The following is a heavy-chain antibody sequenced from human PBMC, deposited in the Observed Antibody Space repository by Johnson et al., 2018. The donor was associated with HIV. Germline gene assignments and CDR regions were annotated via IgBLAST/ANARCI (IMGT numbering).Heavy chain of an antibody. CDR1: GFTFSSYG. Sequence: VQLVESGGGLVQPGGSLRLSCAASGFTFSSYGMHWVRQAPGKGLEWVAFIRYDGSNKYYADSVKGRFTISRDNSKNTLNLQMNNLRAEDTGVYYCARDTDDFCSGEGAFDIWGQGTMVTVSS. D-gene: IGHD3-3*01. CDR2: IRYDGSNK. CDR3: ARDTDDFCSGEGAFDI. V-gene: IGHV3-30*02. J-gene: IGHJ3*02.